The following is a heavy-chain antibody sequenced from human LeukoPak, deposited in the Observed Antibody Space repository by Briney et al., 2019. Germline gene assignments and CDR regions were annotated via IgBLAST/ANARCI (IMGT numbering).Heavy chain of an antibody. V-gene: IGHV3-23*01. Sequence: GGSLRLSCAASGFTFSSYGMSWVRQAPGKGMEWVSAISGSGGSTYYADSVKGRFTISRDNSKNTLYLQMNSLRAEDTAVYYCAKNLQDDSSGYYFSAAFDIWGQGTMVTVSS. CDR3: AKNLQDDSSGYYFSAAFDI. CDR1: GFTFSSYG. J-gene: IGHJ3*02. D-gene: IGHD3-22*01. CDR2: ISGSGGST.